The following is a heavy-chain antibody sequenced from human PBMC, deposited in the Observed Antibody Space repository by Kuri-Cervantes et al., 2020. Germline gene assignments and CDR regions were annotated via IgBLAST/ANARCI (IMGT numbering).Heavy chain of an antibody. J-gene: IGHJ5*02. CDR3: ARQIWRITTPNWFDP. D-gene: IGHD3-10*01. V-gene: IGHV4-61*02. CDR2: IYTSGST. CDR1: GGSISSGSYY. Sequence: SETLSLTRTVSGGSISSGSYYWSWIRQPAGKGLEWIGRIYTSGSTNYNPSLKGRVTISVDTSKNQFSLKLSSVSAADTAVYYCARQIWRITTPNWFDPWGLGTLVTVSS.